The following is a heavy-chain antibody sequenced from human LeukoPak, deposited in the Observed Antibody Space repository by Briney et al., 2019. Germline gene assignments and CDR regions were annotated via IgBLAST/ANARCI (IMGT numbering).Heavy chain of an antibody. CDR3: ARGVDILTGEDWFDP. CDR2: ISYDGSNK. J-gene: IGHJ5*02. CDR1: GFTFSSYG. V-gene: IGHV3-30*03. Sequence: GGSLRLSCAASGFTFSSYGMHWVRQAPGKGLEWVAVISYDGSNKYYADSVKGRFTISRDNSKNTLYLQMNSLRAEDPAVYYCARGVDILTGEDWFDPWGQGTLVTVSS. D-gene: IGHD3-9*01.